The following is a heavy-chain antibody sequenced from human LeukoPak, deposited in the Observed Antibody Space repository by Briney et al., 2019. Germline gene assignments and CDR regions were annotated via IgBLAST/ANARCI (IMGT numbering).Heavy chain of an antibody. Sequence: GASVKVSCKASGYIFTKYTVHWVRQAPGQRPEWMGWTKASNGDTKYSQTFQDRLTITRDTSASTVYMELSSLTSEDTALYYCARDDCGDTCYPGGYRGQGTLVTVSS. V-gene: IGHV1-3*01. D-gene: IGHD2-21*01. CDR2: TKASNGDT. J-gene: IGHJ4*02. CDR3: ARDDCGDTCYPGGY. CDR1: GYIFTKYT.